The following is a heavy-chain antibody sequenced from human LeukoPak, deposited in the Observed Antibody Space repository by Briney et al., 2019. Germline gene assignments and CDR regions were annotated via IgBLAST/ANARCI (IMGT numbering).Heavy chain of an antibody. CDR1: GYTFTSYY. CDR3: ARDATTGAFDI. D-gene: IGHD1-14*01. J-gene: IGHJ3*02. V-gene: IGHV1-46*01. CDR2: INPSGGST. Sequence: ASVKVSCNASGYTFTSYYMHWVRQAPGQGLEWMGIINPSGGSTSYAQKFQGRVTMTRDTSTSTVYMELSSLRSEDTAVYYCARDATTGAFDIWGQGTMVTVSS.